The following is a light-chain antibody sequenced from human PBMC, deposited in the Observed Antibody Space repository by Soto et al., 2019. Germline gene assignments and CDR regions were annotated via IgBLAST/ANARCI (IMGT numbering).Light chain of an antibody. CDR3: QQFNNYPLT. CDR2: DAS. V-gene: IGKV1D-13*01. Sequence: AIQLTQSPSSLSASVGDRVTITCRASQGISSALAWYQQKPGKAPKLLTYDASSLESGVPSRFSGSGSGTDFTLTISSLQPEDFATYDCQQFNNYPLTFGGGTKWIS. J-gene: IGKJ4*01. CDR1: QGISSA.